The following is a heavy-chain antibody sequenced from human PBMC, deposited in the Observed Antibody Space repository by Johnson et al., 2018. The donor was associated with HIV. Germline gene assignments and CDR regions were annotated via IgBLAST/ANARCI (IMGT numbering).Heavy chain of an antibody. CDR1: GFTFSSYG. J-gene: IGHJ3*02. Sequence: QVQLVESGGGVVQPGRSLRLSCAASGFTFSSYGMHWVRQAPGKGLEWVAFIRYDGSNKYFTDSVRGRFTISRDNSKNTLFLQMNSLRAEDAAVYYCVRRFYDSSAFDIWGQGTLVTVSS. D-gene: IGHD3-22*01. V-gene: IGHV3-30*02. CDR2: IRYDGSNK. CDR3: VRRFYDSSAFDI.